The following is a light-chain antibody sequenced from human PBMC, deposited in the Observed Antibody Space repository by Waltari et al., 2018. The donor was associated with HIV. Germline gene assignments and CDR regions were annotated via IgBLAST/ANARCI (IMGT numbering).Light chain of an antibody. CDR2: EDD. V-gene: IGLV6-57*02. J-gene: IGLJ1*01. CDR3: QSYDNHCSDV. CDR1: GGRIASNY. Sequence: NFMMTQPHSVSESPGKTVTISCTGSGGRIASNYVQWYQQRPGSAPTTVFYEDDQRPSVVPYRFSVSIDGSSNSASPRISVLRTQDEAGEYCQSYDNHCSDVFGGGTKVTVL.